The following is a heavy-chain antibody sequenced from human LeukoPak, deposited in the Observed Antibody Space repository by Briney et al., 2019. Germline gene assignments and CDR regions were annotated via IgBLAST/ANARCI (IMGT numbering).Heavy chain of an antibody. CDR1: GFTFSSYW. V-gene: IGHV3-74*01. CDR2: INGDGSFT. J-gene: IGHJ5*02. Sequence: GGSLRLSCTASGFTFSSYWMHWVRQGPGKGLVWVSRINGDGSFTNYADSVKGRFTISRDNAKNTLYLQMNSLRAEDTAVYYCARGNGWSAMGNWFDPWGQGTLVTVSS. CDR3: ARGNGWSAMGNWFDP. D-gene: IGHD2-2*01.